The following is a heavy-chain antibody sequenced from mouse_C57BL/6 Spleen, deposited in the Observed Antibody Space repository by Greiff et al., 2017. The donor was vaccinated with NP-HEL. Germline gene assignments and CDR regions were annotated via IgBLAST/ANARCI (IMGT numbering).Heavy chain of an antibody. CDR2: IYPGDGDT. J-gene: IGHJ2*01. V-gene: IGHV1-80*01. D-gene: IGHD4-1*01. CDR1: GYAFSSYW. Sequence: VQLQQSGAELVKPGASVKISCKASGYAFSSYWMNWVKQRPGKGVEWIGQIYPGDGDTNYNGKFKGKATLTADKSSSTAYMQRSSLTSEDSAVYSCARSALGPLYFDYWGQGTTLTVSS. CDR3: ARSALGPLYFDY.